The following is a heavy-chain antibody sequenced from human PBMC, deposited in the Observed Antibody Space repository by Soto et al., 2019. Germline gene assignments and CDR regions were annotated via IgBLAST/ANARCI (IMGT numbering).Heavy chain of an antibody. V-gene: IGHV3-48*01. CDR3: ARVMRYYYGSGSYPFDN. CDR1: GFTFSSYN. J-gene: IGHJ4*02. Sequence: PGGSLRLSCAASGFTFSSYNMNWVRQAPGKGLEWVSYISTSSNIIYHGDSVKGRFTISRDNAKNSLYLQMNSLRAEDTAVYYCARVMRYYYGSGSYPFDNWGQGTLVTVSS. D-gene: IGHD3-10*01. CDR2: ISTSSNII.